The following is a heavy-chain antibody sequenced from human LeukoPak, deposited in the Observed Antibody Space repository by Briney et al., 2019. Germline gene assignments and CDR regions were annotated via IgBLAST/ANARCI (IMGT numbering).Heavy chain of an antibody. CDR1: GGSISNYY. CDR3: ARVAGVGYWYYDL. J-gene: IGHJ2*01. D-gene: IGHD6-19*01. CDR2: ISTSGST. V-gene: IGHV4-4*07. Sequence: PSETLSLTCTLSGGSISNYYWSWVRQPAEKGVEWIGLISTSGSTKSNPSLKSRVTMSVDTSKTPFSLKLSSVTAADTALYYCARVAGVGYWYYDLWGRGTLLTVSS.